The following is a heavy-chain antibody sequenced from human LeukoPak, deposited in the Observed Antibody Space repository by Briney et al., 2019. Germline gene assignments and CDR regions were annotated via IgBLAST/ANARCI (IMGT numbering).Heavy chain of an antibody. CDR2: INPNSGGT. J-gene: IGHJ5*02. D-gene: IGHD3-22*01. Sequence: ASVKVSCKASGYTFTGYYMHWVRQAPGQGLEWMGWINPNSGGTNYAQKFQGRVTMTRDTSISTAYMELSRLRSDDAAVYYCARGLFASSVWFDPWGQGTLVTVSS. CDR1: GYTFTGYY. CDR3: ARGLFASSVWFDP. V-gene: IGHV1-2*02.